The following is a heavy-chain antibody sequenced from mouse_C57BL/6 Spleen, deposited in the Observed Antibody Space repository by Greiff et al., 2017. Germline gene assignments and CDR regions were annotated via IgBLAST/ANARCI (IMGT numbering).Heavy chain of an antibody. CDR2: IDPENGGT. CDR3: ARGGLLFCMDY. J-gene: IGHJ4*01. CDR1: GYTFTDYE. D-gene: IGHD2-12*01. V-gene: IGHV1-15*01. Sequence: QVQLQQSGAELVRPGASVTLSCKASGYTFTDYEMHWVKQTPVNGLEWIGAIDPENGGTAYNQKFKGKAILTADKSSSTAYMELSSLTSEASAVYYCARGGLLFCMDYWGQGTSVTVSS.